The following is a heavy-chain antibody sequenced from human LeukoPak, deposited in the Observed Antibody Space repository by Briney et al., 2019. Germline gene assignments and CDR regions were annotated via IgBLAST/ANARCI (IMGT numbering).Heavy chain of an antibody. V-gene: IGHV3-48*01. D-gene: IGHD1-26*01. CDR2: ISSTGNTI. J-gene: IGHJ3*02. CDR1: TFIFNTYS. Sequence: PGGSLRHSCTVSTFIFNTYSTNWVRQAPGKGLEWVSYISSTGNTIYYADSVKGRFTISRDNAKNSLYLQMNSLRAEDTAIYYCARERRGVGTNSDAFVIWGQGTWVIVSS. CDR3: ARERRGVGTNSDAFVI.